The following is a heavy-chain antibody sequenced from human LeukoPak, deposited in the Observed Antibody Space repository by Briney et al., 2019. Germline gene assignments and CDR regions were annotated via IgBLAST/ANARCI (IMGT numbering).Heavy chain of an antibody. CDR2: VSGTGVTT. CDR3: AKVEVPNILNSYSPYYFDY. V-gene: IGHV3-23*01. Sequence: GGSLRLSCTASGFTFSSYAMSWVRQAPGKGLEWVSTVSGTGVTTYYADSVQGRFTISRDNSENTISLQMNSLRAEDTAVYYCAKVEVPNILNSYSPYYFDYWGQGTLVTVSP. J-gene: IGHJ4*02. CDR1: GFTFSSYA. D-gene: IGHD3-9*01.